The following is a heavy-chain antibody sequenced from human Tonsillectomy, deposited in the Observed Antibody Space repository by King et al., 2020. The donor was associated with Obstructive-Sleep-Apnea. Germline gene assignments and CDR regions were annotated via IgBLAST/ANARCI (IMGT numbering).Heavy chain of an antibody. CDR1: GGSVSNVF. CDR3: VKGYHWNYVGFH. D-gene: IGHD3-16*01. V-gene: IGHV4-59*02. J-gene: IGHJ4*02. CDR2: IHNSAYGST. Sequence: VQLQESGPGLVKPTETLSLTCTVSGGSVSNVFLNWVRQPPGKGLEWIAYIHNSAYGSTKYNPSLKSRVTISVDVSKNQFSLKLSSVTAADTAVYYCVKGYHWNYVGFHWGQGNLVTVSS.